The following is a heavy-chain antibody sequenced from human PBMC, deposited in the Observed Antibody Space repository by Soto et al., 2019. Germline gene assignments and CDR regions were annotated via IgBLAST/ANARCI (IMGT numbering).Heavy chain of an antibody. CDR3: AREEAVAGTFDY. CDR2: ISYDGSNK. CDR1: GFTSISYA. D-gene: IGHD6-19*01. Sequence: SLRLSCAASGFTSISYAMHWVRQAPGKGLEWVAVISYDGSNKYYADSVKGRFTISRDNSKNTLYLQMNSLRAEDTAVYYCAREEAVAGTFDYWGQGTLVTVSS. V-gene: IGHV3-30-3*01. J-gene: IGHJ4*02.